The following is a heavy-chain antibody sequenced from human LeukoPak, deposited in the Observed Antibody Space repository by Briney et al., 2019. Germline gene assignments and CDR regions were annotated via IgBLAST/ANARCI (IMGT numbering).Heavy chain of an antibody. CDR1: GFTFSNYW. V-gene: IGHV3-7*01. CDR3: ARGSSGYYCDHFQT. D-gene: IGHD3-22*01. J-gene: IGHJ1*01. CDR2: IKEGGIEK. Sequence: GGSLRLSCAASGFTFSNYWMTWIRQAPGKGLEWVANIKEGGIEKYYVDSVEGRFTVSRDNTKNTLFLKMNSLRAEDTAVYYCARGSSGYYCDHFQTWGQGSLLTVSS.